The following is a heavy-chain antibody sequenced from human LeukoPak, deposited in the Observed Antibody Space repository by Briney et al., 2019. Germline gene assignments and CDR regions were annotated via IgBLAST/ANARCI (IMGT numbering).Heavy chain of an antibody. J-gene: IGHJ4*02. CDR2: ISSTSSYT. CDR3: AKAMNTATGTPTLAIDY. V-gene: IGHV3-11*05. D-gene: IGHD6-13*01. Sequence: GRSLRLSCAASGFIFSDYYMSWIRQAPGKGLEWVSYISSTSSYTAYADSVKGRFTISRDNAKNSLYLQMNSLRAEDTAVYFCAKAMNTATGTPTLAIDYWGQGTLVTVSS. CDR1: GFIFSDYY.